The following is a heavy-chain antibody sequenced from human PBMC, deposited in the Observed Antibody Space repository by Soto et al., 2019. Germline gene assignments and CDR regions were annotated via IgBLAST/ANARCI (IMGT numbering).Heavy chain of an antibody. D-gene: IGHD6-13*01. J-gene: IGHJ4*02. Sequence: GGSLRLSCAASGFTFSSYLMSWVRQAPGKEQEKVSAITDSGGSTYYADSVKGRFTISRDNSKNTLSLQMNSLRAEDTAVYYCAKDLVEVAAVGVDYWGQGTRVTVSS. CDR1: GFTFSSYL. CDR2: ITDSGGST. CDR3: AKDLVEVAAVGVDY. V-gene: IGHV3-23*01.